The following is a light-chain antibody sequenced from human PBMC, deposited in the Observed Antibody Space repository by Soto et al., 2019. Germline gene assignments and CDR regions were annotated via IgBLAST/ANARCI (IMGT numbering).Light chain of an antibody. J-gene: IGLJ2*01. Sequence: QSALTQPASVSGSPGQSITISCTGTSSDVGGYNYVSWYQHHAGKAPRLMIYASSNRPSGVSHRFSGSRSGNTASLTISGLQAADEADYYCSSYTNSSPWIFGGGTKVTVL. V-gene: IGLV2-14*01. CDR1: SSDVGGYNY. CDR2: ASS. CDR3: SSYTNSSPWI.